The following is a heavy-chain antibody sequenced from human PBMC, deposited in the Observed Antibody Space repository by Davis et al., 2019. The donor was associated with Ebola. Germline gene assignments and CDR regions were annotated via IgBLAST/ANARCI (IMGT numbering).Heavy chain of an antibody. D-gene: IGHD6-13*01. CDR3: ARGAYSSSWYLEYFQH. Sequence: GGSLRLSCAASGFTFSDYYMSWIRQAPGKGLEWVSYISSSGSTIYYADSVKGRFTISRDNAKNSLYLQMNSLRAEDTAVYYCARGAYSSSWYLEYFQHWGQGTLVTVSS. J-gene: IGHJ1*01. V-gene: IGHV3-11*04. CDR2: ISSSGSTI. CDR1: GFTFSDYY.